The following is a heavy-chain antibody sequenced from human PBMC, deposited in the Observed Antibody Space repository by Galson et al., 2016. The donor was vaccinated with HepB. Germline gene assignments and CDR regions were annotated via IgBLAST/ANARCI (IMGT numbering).Heavy chain of an antibody. V-gene: IGHV4-4*02. CDR1: GGSISSSDW. CDR2: IYSSGTT. Sequence: ETLSLTCAVSGGSISSSDWWTWVRQPPGKGLEFIGHIYSSGTTAYNPSLKSRVTLSVDTSKNQFSLKVMSVAAADTAVYYCARFSCTAGSCNHLDYWGQGTLITVSS. J-gene: IGHJ4*02. CDR3: ARFSCTAGSCNHLDY. D-gene: IGHD2-8*02.